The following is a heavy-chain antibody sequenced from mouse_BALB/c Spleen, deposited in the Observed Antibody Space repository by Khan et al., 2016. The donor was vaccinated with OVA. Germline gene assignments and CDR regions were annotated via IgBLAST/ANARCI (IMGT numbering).Heavy chain of an antibody. V-gene: IGHV1-9*01. CDR3: SLYGSRGDY. Sequence: QVQLKESGAELMKPGASVKISCKAAGFTFSNYWIEWIKQRPGHGLEWIGQILPGSNITNYNEKFKGKATFTAETSSNTAYMQLSSLTSEDSDVYYCSLYGSRGDYWGRGTTVTVSS. J-gene: IGHJ2*01. D-gene: IGHD1-1*01. CDR2: ILPGSNIT. CDR1: GFTFSNYW.